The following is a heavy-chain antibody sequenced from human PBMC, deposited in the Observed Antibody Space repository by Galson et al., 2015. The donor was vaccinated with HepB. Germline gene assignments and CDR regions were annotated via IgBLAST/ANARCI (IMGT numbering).Heavy chain of an antibody. J-gene: IGHJ5*02. CDR2: INHSGST. Sequence: SETLSLTCAVYGGSFSGYYWSWIRQPPGKGLEWIGEINHSGSTNYNPSLKSRVTISVDTSKNQFSLKLSSVTAADTAVYYCARLTFRAHGPAATVRGFDPWGQGTLVTVSS. D-gene: IGHD2-2*01. V-gene: IGHV4-34*01. CDR1: GGSFSGYY. CDR3: ARLTFRAHGPAATVRGFDP.